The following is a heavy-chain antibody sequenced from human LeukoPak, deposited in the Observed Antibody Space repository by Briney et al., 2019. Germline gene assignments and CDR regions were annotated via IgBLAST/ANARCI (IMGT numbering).Heavy chain of an antibody. J-gene: IGHJ3*02. D-gene: IGHD4-17*01. V-gene: IGHV4-39*07. Sequence: PSETLSLTCTVSGGSISSSSYYWGWIRQPPGKGLEWIGSIYYSGSTYYNPSLKSRVTISVDTSKNQFSLKLSSVTAADTAVYYCAREYGDYVPDAFDIWGQGTMVTVSS. CDR2: IYYSGST. CDR3: AREYGDYVPDAFDI. CDR1: GGSISSSSYY.